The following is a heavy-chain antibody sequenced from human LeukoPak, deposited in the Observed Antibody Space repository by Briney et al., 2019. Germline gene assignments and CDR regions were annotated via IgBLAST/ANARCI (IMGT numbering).Heavy chain of an antibody. D-gene: IGHD2-2*01. Sequence: GESLKISCKGSGYTLSSYWIGWVRQMPGKGLEWMGIIYPGDSDTRYSPSFQGQVTISADKSISTAYLQWSSLKASDTAMYYCARRLGYCSSTSCMTEWWWAFDIWGQGTMVTVSS. CDR1: GYTLSSYW. J-gene: IGHJ3*02. CDR3: ARRLGYCSSTSCMTEWWWAFDI. V-gene: IGHV5-51*01. CDR2: IYPGDSDT.